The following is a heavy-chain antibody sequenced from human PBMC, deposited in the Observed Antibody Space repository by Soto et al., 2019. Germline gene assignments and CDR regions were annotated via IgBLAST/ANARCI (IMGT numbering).Heavy chain of an antibody. CDR2: ISANNGDT. D-gene: IGHD3-3*01. CDR1: GYTFSHYG. J-gene: IGHJ4*02. V-gene: IGHV1-18*01. CDR3: AGRVGGIFGGGGDY. Sequence: QDHLVQSGAEVKKPGASVKVSCKASGYTFSHYGITWVRQAPGQGLEWMGWISANNGDTNYTQKRRGRGSTPAATSTSTAERERRGVGCDDTAGDCSAGRVGGIFGGGGDYWGQGTLVTVSS.